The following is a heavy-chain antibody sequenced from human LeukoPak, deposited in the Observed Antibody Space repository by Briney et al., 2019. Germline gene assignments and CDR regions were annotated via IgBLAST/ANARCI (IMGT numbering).Heavy chain of an antibody. J-gene: IGHJ4*02. D-gene: IGHD3-10*01. Sequence: GGSLRLSCAASGFTFDDYAMHWVRQGPGKGLEWVSLISWDGGNTYYADSVKGRFTISRDNIKNSLYLQMNSLRAEDTAVYYCAKGYYYYFDYWGQGTLVTVSS. CDR1: GFTFDDYA. V-gene: IGHV3-43D*03. CDR2: ISWDGGNT. CDR3: AKGYYYYFDY.